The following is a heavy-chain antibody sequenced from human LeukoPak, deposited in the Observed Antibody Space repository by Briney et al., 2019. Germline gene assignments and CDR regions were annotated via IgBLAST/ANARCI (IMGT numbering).Heavy chain of an antibody. CDR3: ARTIAVAGWPWGFRYYFDY. CDR1: GGSISSYY. J-gene: IGHJ4*02. D-gene: IGHD6-19*01. V-gene: IGHV4-59*01. Sequence: SETLSLTCTVSGGSISSYYWSWIRQPPGKGLEWIGYIYYSGSTNYNPSLKSRVTISVDTSKNQFSLKLSSVTAADTAVYYCARTIAVAGWPWGFRYYFDYWGQGTLVTVSS. CDR2: IYYSGST.